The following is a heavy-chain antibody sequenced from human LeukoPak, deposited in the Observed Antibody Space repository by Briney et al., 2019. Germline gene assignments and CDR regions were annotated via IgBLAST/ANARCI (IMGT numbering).Heavy chain of an antibody. V-gene: IGHV1-46*01. CDR3: ARVGPWVNPDYYYYYMDV. Sequence: ASVKVSCKASGYTFTNYYIHWVRQAPGQGLECMGIINPSGGSTSYAQKFQGRVTMTRDMSTSTVYMELSSLRSEDTAVYYCARVGPWVNPDYYYYYMDVWGKGTTVTVSS. J-gene: IGHJ6*03. CDR2: INPSGGST. CDR1: GYTFTNYY. D-gene: IGHD1-14*01.